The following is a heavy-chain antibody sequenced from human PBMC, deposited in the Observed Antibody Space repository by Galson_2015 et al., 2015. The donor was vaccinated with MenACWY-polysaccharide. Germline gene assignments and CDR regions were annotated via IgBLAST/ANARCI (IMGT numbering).Heavy chain of an antibody. D-gene: IGHD2-2*01. V-gene: IGHV4-59*01. CDR3: ARSGTSNSWLYY. J-gene: IGHJ6*01. Sequence: QVQLQESGPGLVKPSDTLSLTCTVSGGSLSGSYWSWTRQPPGKGLEWIGYIYYSGSTNYNPSLKSRVTMSLDISKNQFSLKLSSVTAADTAVYYRARSGTSNSWLYY. CDR1: GGSLSGSY. CDR2: IYYSGST.